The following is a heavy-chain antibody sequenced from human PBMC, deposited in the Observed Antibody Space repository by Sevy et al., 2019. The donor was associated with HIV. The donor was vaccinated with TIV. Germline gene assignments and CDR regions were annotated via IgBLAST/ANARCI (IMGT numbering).Heavy chain of an antibody. D-gene: IGHD3-16*01. Sequence: SETLSLTCTVSGGSISSSSYYWGWIRQPPGKGLEWIGSIYYSGSTYYNPSLKRRVTISVDTSKNQFSLKLSSMTAADTAVYYCARRPEGPTGGTYYFDYWGQGTLVTVSS. CDR2: IYYSGST. CDR3: ARRPEGPTGGTYYFDY. J-gene: IGHJ4*02. V-gene: IGHV4-39*01. CDR1: GGSISSSSYY.